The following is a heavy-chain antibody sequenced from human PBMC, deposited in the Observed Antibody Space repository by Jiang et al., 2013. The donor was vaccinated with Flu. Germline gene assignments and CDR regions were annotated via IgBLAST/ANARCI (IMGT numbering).Heavy chain of an antibody. D-gene: IGHD2-15*01. CDR3: ARAYCSGGSCYSLFDY. CDR1: TSYY. J-gene: IGHJ4*02. CDR2: INPSGGST. Sequence: TSYYMHWVRQAPGQGLEWMGIINPSGGSTSYAQKFQGRVTMTRDTSTSTVYMELSSLRSEDTAVYYCARAYCSGGSCYSLFDYWGQGTLVTVSS. V-gene: IGHV1-46*03.